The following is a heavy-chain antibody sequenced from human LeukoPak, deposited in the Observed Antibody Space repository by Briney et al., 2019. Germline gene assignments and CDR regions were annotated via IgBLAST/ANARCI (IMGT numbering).Heavy chain of an antibody. J-gene: IGHJ4*02. CDR3: ARDSSRDSGSSNDC. CDR2: ISYDGTNK. CDR1: GFTFSSYG. Sequence: GGSLRLSCAASGFTFSSYGMHWVRQAPGKGLEWVAIISYDGTNKYYADSVKGRFTISRDNAKNSLNLQMITLRAEDTAVYYCARDSSRDSGSSNDCWGQGTLVTVSS. D-gene: IGHD3-10*01. V-gene: IGHV3-30*03.